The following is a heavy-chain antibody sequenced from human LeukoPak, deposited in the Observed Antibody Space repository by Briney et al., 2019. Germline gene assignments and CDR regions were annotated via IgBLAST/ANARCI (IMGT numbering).Heavy chain of an antibody. Sequence: SVKVSCKASGGTFSSYAISWVRQAPGQGLEWMGGIIPIFGTANYAQKFQGRVTSTADESTSTAYMELSSLRSEDTAVYYCARARSTIFGVVIIQYYFDYWGQGTMVTVSS. V-gene: IGHV1-69*13. D-gene: IGHD3-3*01. CDR3: ARARSTIFGVVIIQYYFDY. J-gene: IGHJ4*02. CDR1: GGTFSSYA. CDR2: IIPIFGTA.